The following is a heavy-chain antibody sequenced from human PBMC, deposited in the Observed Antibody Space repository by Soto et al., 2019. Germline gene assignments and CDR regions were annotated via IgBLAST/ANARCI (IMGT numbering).Heavy chain of an antibody. J-gene: IGHJ3*02. V-gene: IGHV3-9*01. CDR1: GFTFDDYA. CDR2: ISWNSGSI. Sequence: EVQLVESGGGLVQPGRSLRLSCAASGFTFDDYAMHWVRQAPGKGVEWVSGISWNSGSIGYADSVKGRFTISRDNAKNSLYLQMNSLRAEDTALYYCAKDSIVATGGPFDIWGQGTMVTVSS. CDR3: AKDSIVATGGPFDI. D-gene: IGHD5-12*01.